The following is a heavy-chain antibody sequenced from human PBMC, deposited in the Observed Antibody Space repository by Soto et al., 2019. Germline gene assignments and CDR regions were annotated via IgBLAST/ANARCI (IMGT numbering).Heavy chain of an antibody. V-gene: IGHV1-18*01. J-gene: IGHJ4*02. D-gene: IGHD1-26*01. Sequence: QVQLVQSGAEVKKPGASVKVSCKASGYTFTNYGISWVRQAPGQGLEWMGWISANNGNTNYEQKLQGRVTMTTDTPTSTAYMERRSLRSAATAVYYCARDRGSYALDYWGQGTLVPASS. CDR3: ARDRGSYALDY. CDR2: ISANNGNT. CDR1: GYTFTNYG.